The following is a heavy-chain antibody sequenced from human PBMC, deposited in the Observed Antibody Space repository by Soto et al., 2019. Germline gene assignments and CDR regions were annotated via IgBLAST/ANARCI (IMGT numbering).Heavy chain of an antibody. CDR2: ISDDGSNK. D-gene: IGHD2-2*02. J-gene: IGHJ6*02. CDR3: ARDIVVVPAAIPNVYYYYYGMDV. Sequence: QVQLVESGGGVVQRGRSLRLSCAASGFTFSSYAMHWVRQAPGKGLEWVAVISDDGSNKYYADSVKGRFTISRDNSKNTRYLQMNSLRAEDTAVYYCARDIVVVPAAIPNVYYYYYGMDVWGQGTMVTVSS. CDR1: GFTFSSYA. V-gene: IGHV3-30*14.